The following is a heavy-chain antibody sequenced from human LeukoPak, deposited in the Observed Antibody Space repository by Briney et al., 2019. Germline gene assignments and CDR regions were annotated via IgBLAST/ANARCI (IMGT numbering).Heavy chain of an antibody. CDR3: ARGKFRSGWFDY. V-gene: IGHV4-39*01. J-gene: IGHJ4*02. CDR1: GGSISSSSYY. CDR2: IYYSGST. D-gene: IGHD6-19*01. Sequence: SETLSLTCTVSGGSISSSSYYWGWIRQPPGKGLEWIGSIYYSGSTYYNPSLKSRVTISVDTSKNQFSLKLSSVTAADTAVYYCARGKFRSGWFDYWGQGTLVTVSS.